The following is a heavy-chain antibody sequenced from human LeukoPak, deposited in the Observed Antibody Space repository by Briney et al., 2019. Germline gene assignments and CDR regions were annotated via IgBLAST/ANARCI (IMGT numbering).Heavy chain of an antibody. CDR3: AKPRDSSSWSSFLADY. CDR2: ISGSDGST. V-gene: IGHV3-23*01. Sequence: GGSLRLSCAASGFTFSSYAVSWVRQAPGKGLGWVSAISGSDGSTYYADSVKGRFTISRDNSKNTLYLQMNSLRAEDTAVYYCAKPRDSSSWSSFLADYWGQGTLVTVSS. CDR1: GFTFSSYA. D-gene: IGHD6-13*01. J-gene: IGHJ4*02.